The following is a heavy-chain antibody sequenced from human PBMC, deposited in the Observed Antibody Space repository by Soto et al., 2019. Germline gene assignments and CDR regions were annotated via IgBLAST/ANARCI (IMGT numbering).Heavy chain of an antibody. Sequence: ASVKVSCKASGYTFTSYPMHWVRRAPGQRLEWMGWINAGNGNTKYSQKFQGRVTITRDTSASTAYMELSSLRSEDTAVYYCARDPRGYSYPPDYWGQGTLVTVSS. CDR2: INAGNGNT. CDR1: GYTFTSYP. V-gene: IGHV1-3*01. CDR3: ARDPRGYSYPPDY. J-gene: IGHJ4*02. D-gene: IGHD5-18*01.